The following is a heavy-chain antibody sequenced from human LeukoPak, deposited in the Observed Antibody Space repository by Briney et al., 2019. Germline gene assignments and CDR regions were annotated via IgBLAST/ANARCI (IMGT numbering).Heavy chain of an antibody. Sequence: PSETLSLTCAVYGGSFSGYYWSWIRQPPGKGLEWIGEINHSGSTNYNPSLKSRVTISVDTSKNQFSLKLSSVTAADTAVYYCARARYCTNGVCSRHYYYMDVWGKGTTVTVSS. D-gene: IGHD2-8*01. J-gene: IGHJ6*03. CDR3: ARARYCTNGVCSRHYYYMDV. CDR2: INHSGST. CDR1: GGSFSGYY. V-gene: IGHV4-34*01.